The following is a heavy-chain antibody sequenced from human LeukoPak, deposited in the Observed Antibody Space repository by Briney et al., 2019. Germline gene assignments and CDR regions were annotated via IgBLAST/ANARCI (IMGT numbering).Heavy chain of an antibody. D-gene: IGHD6-19*01. Sequence: ASVKVSCKASGGTFSSYAISWVRQAPGQGLEWMGRIIPIFGTANYAQKFQGRVTITTDESTSTAYMELSSLRSEDTAVYYCARVGVAVAGTQDGEIDYWGQETLVTLSS. CDR2: IIPIFGTA. V-gene: IGHV1-69*05. CDR1: GGTFSSYA. CDR3: ARVGVAVAGTQDGEIDY. J-gene: IGHJ4*02.